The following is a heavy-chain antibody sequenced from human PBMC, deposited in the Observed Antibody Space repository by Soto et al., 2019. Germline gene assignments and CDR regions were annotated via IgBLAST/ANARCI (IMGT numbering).Heavy chain of an antibody. V-gene: IGHV4-59*08. D-gene: IGHD1-1*01. CDR3: ARQWVNDWNGRDFFDF. J-gene: IGHJ3*01. Sequence: SETLSLTCTVSGGSLRNYYWSWIRQPPGKGLDWIGHIYYSGNTNYNPSLRSRVTMSVDTSKSQFSLTVTSVTAADTAVYYCARQWVNDWNGRDFFDFWGQGTMVTVS. CDR1: GGSLRNYY. CDR2: IYYSGNT.